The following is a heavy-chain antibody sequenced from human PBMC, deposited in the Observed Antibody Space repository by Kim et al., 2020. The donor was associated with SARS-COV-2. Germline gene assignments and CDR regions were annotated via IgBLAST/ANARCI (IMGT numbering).Heavy chain of an antibody. D-gene: IGHD3-22*01. CDR2: ISVYNGNT. CDR3: ARGIYYYDTSGYPYYFDS. Sequence: ASVKVSCKTSGYTFTSYGITWVRQAPGQGLEWMGWISVYNGNTNYAQKYQGRVTMTTDTFTNTAYMELRSLRSDDTAVYYCARGIYYYDTSGYPYYFDSWGQGTLVTVSS. J-gene: IGHJ4*02. V-gene: IGHV1-18*04. CDR1: GYTFTSYG.